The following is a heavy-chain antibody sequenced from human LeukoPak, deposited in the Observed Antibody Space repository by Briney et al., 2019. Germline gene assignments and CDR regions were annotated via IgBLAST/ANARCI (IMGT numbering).Heavy chain of an antibody. CDR3: ARVGSSIPVAGPFDY. CDR1: GGTFSSYA. CDR2: IIPIFGTA. Sequence: ASVKVSCKASGGTFSSYAISWVRQAPGQGLEWMGGIIPIFGTANYAQKFQGRVTITTDESTSTAYMELSSLRSEDTAVYYCARVGSSIPVAGPFDYWGQGTPVTVSS. V-gene: IGHV1-69*05. D-gene: IGHD6-19*01. J-gene: IGHJ4*02.